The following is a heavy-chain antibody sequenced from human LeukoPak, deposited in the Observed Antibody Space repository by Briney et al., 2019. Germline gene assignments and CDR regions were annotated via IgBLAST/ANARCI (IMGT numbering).Heavy chain of an antibody. V-gene: IGHV1-69*01. CDR3: ARSIPGGGSGSYYRQDV. D-gene: IGHD3-10*01. CDR1: GGTFSSYA. J-gene: IGHJ6*04. Sequence: GSSVKVSCKASGGTFSSYAISWVRQAPGQGLEWMGGIIPIFGTANYAQKFQGRVTITADESTSTAYMELSSLRSEDTAVYYCARSIPGGGSGSYYRQDVWGKGTTVTISS. CDR2: IIPIFGTA.